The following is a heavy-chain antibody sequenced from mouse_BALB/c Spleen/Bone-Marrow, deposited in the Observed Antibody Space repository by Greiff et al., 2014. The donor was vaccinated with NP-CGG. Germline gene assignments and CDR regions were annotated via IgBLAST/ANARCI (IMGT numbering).Heavy chain of an antibody. D-gene: IGHD2-14*01. CDR3: VRDGDYRYAWFSY. J-gene: IGHJ3*01. CDR1: GFTFRDYY. V-gene: IGHV5-4*02. Sequence: EVNVVESGGGLVKPGGSLKLSCAASGFTFRDYYMYWVRQTPGKRLEWVATMSDGGTYTYYSDSVKGRFTISRDKAKNNLYLQMTNLMSEDTAMYRCVRDGDYRYAWFSYWGQGTLVTVSA. CDR2: MSDGGTYT.